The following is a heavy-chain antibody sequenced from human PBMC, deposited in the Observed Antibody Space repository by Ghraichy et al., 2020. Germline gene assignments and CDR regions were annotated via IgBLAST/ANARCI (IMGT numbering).Heavy chain of an antibody. Sequence: SETLSLTCTVSGGSISSSSYYWGWIRQPPGKGLEWIGSIYYSGSTYYNPSLKSRVTISVDTSKNQFSLKLSSVTAADTAVYYCARSPVSYYYDSSGYYLFDYWGQGTLVTVSS. V-gene: IGHV4-39*01. CDR1: GGSISSSSYY. J-gene: IGHJ4*02. D-gene: IGHD3-22*01. CDR2: IYYSGST. CDR3: ARSPVSYYYDSSGYYLFDY.